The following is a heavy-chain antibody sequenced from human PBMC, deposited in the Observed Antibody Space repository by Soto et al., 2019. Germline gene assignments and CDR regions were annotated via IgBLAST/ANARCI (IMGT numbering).Heavy chain of an antibody. CDR1: GYTFTNYA. D-gene: IGHD5-12*01. CDR2: INADKGDT. Sequence: QVQLVQSGAEVKKPGASVKVSCKASGYTFTNYAMHWVRQAPGQRLEWMGWINADKGDTSYSQRLQGRVTITRDTSASTASMELSGLQCEDTAVYYCARISGGGGYDPPGVDYWGQGTLVTVSS. CDR3: ARISGGGGYDPPGVDY. V-gene: IGHV1-3*01. J-gene: IGHJ4*02.